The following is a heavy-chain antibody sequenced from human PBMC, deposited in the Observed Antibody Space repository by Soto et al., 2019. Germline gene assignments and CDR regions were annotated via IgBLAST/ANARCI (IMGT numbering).Heavy chain of an antibody. J-gene: IGHJ4*02. CDR3: ARTHDYGDYEIDY. CDR2: IYHSGST. CDR1: GGSISSYY. Sequence: SETLSLTCTVSGGSISSYYWSWIRQPPGKGLEWIGYIYHSGSTNYNPSLKSRVTISVDKSKNQFSLKLSSVTAADTAVYYCARTHDYGDYEIDYWGQGTLVTVSS. D-gene: IGHD4-17*01. V-gene: IGHV4-59*12.